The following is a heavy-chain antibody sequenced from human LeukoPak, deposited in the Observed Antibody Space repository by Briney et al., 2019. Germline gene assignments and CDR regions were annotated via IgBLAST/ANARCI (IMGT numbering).Heavy chain of an antibody. CDR2: IIPIFGTA. V-gene: IGHV1-69*05. Sequence: SVKVSCKASGGTFSSYAISWVRQAPGQGLEWMGGIIPIFGTANYAQKFQGRVTITTDESTSTAYMELSSLRSEDTAVYYCARYTYYYYYMDVWGKGTTVTVSS. CDR1: GGTFSSYA. D-gene: IGHD1-1*01. J-gene: IGHJ6*03. CDR3: ARYTYYYYYMDV.